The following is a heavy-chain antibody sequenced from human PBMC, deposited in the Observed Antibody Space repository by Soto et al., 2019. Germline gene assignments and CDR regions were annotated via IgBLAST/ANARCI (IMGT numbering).Heavy chain of an antibody. J-gene: IGHJ4*02. CDR1: GFSFTGYY. CDR3: ARAGYSGTYPLFDY. CDR2: INPKTGDT. V-gene: IGHV1-2*04. Sequence: QAQLVQSGAEVKKPGASVKVSCKASGFSFTGYYIHWVRQAPGQGLEWMGTINPKTGDTKYAPKFQGSVARTRDTSITTAFLELGRLKSDGPAVYYCARAGYSGTYPLFDYWGQGTLVTVSS. D-gene: IGHD1-26*01.